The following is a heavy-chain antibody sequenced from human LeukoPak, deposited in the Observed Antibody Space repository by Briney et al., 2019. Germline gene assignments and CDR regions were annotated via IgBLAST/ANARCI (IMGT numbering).Heavy chain of an antibody. CDR1: GGSISSGGYY. D-gene: IGHD1-26*01. J-gene: IGHJ5*02. CDR2: IYYSGST. Sequence: PSETLSLTCTVSGGSISSGGYYWSWIRQHPGKGLEWIGYIYYSGSTYYNPSLKSRVTISVDTSKNQFSLKLSSVTAADTAVYYCARESGREPLVFISASKGGQSWFDPWGQGTLVTVSS. V-gene: IGHV4-31*03. CDR3: ARESGREPLVFISASKGGQSWFDP.